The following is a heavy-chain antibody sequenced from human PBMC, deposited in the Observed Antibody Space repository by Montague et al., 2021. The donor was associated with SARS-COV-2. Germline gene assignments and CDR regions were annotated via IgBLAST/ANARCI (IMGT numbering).Heavy chain of an antibody. D-gene: IGHD6-19*01. CDR1: GFSLDSRGVG. Sequence: PALVKPTQTLTLTCTFSGFSLDSRGVGVGWIRQPPGKALGCLALIYWNDDKRYSPSLKTRLTVTKDTSKNQVVLTMTNMDPVDTATYFCAHKESGWPIEFAFWGQGALVTVSS. CDR3: AHKESGWPIEFAF. V-gene: IGHV2-5*01. J-gene: IGHJ4*02. CDR2: IYWNDDK.